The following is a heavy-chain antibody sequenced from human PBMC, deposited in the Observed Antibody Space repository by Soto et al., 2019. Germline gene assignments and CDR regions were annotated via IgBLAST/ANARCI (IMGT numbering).Heavy chain of an antibody. V-gene: IGHV3-23*01. D-gene: IGHD3-3*01. CDR2: ISGSGGST. J-gene: IGHJ5*02. Sequence: VGSLRLSCAASGFTFSDYAMNWVRQAPGEGLEWVSAISGSGGSTYYADSVKGRFTISRDNFKNMLYLRMNSMRAEDTAIYYCANGRFLEWLLPDNWFDPWGQGTLVTVSS. CDR1: GFTFSDYA. CDR3: ANGRFLEWLLPDNWFDP.